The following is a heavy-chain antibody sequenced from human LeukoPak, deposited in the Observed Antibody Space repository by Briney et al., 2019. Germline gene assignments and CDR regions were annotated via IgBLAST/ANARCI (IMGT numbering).Heavy chain of an antibody. J-gene: IGHJ4*02. Sequence: GGSLRLSCAASGFTFSTYWMNWVRQAPGKGLEWVSSITSGPIYIYYADSMKGRFTISRDNAKSSLYLQMNSLRAEDTAVYYCAREGIGYYFDYWGQGALVTVSS. D-gene: IGHD3-10*01. CDR2: ITSGPIYI. CDR1: GFTFSTYW. CDR3: AREGIGYYFDY. V-gene: IGHV3-21*01.